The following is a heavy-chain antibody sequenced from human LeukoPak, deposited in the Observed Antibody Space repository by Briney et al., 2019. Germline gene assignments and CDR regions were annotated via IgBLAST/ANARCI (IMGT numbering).Heavy chain of an antibody. D-gene: IGHD6-13*01. Sequence: SETLSLTCTVSGASISSSTDYWGWIRQPPGKGLEWIANIYYSGSTYYNPSLESRVTISVDTSKNQFSLKLSSVTAADTAVYYCARVFGAAAGTDYFDYWGQGTLVTVSS. CDR3: ARVFGAAAGTDYFDY. CDR2: IYYSGST. J-gene: IGHJ4*02. V-gene: IGHV4-39*07. CDR1: GASISSSTDY.